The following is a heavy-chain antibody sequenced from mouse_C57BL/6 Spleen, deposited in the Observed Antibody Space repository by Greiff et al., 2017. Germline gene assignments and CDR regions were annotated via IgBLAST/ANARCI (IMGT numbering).Heavy chain of an antibody. V-gene: IGHV1-81*01. CDR1: GYTFTSYG. D-gene: IGHD1-1*01. CDR3: ARVDYGSSYWYFDV. Sequence: QVQLQQSGAELARPGASVKLSCKASGYTFTSYGISWVKQRTGQGLEWIGEIYPRSGNTYYNEKFKGKATLTADKSSSTAYMELRSLTSEDSAVYFCARVDYGSSYWYFDVWGTGTTVTGAS. J-gene: IGHJ1*03. CDR2: IYPRSGNT.